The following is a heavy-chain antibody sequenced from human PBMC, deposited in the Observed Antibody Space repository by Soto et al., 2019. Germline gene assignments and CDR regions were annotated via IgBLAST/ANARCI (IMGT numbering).Heavy chain of an antibody. CDR3: ARAAAAKGGFDY. V-gene: IGHV3-30-3*01. Sequence: VGSLRLSCAASGFTFSSYAMHWVRQAPGKGLEWVAVISYDGSNKYYADSVKGRFTISRDNSKNTLYLQMNSLRAEDTAVYYCARAAAAKGGFDYWGQGTLVTVSS. CDR1: GFTFSSYA. CDR2: ISYDGSNK. J-gene: IGHJ4*02. D-gene: IGHD6-13*01.